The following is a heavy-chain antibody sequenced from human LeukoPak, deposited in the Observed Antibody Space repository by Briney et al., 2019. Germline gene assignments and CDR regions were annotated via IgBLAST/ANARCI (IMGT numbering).Heavy chain of an antibody. V-gene: IGHV3-23*01. CDR3: AKVLSKIYIYGPFDY. CDR1: GFTFRDYA. D-gene: IGHD3-10*01. Sequence: TGGSLRLSCAASGFTFRDYAMTWVRQAPGKGPEWVSTFSVGGNRTYYADSVKGRFIITRDNSKNTLYLQMNSLRAEDTAVYYCAKVLSKIYIYGPFDYWGQGSLVTVSS. J-gene: IGHJ4*02. CDR2: FSVGGNRT.